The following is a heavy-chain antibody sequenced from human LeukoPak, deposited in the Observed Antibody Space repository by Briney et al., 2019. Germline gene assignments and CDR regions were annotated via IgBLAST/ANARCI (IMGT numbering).Heavy chain of an antibody. V-gene: IGHV1-58*02. CDR3: AADRGVATSHYYYGMDV. CDR2: IVVGSGNT. J-gene: IGHJ6*02. CDR1: GFSFTSSA. Sequence: ASVKVSCKASGFSFTSSAMQWVRQARGQRLEWIGWIVVGSGNTNYAQKFQERVTITRDMSTSTAYMELSSLRSEDTAVYYCAADRGVATSHYYYGMDVWGQGTTVTVSS. D-gene: IGHD5-12*01.